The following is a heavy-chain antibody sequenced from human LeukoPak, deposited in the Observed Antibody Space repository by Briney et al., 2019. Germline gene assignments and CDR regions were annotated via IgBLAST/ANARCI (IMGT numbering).Heavy chain of an antibody. CDR3: ARDRGPPDAFDI. CDR2: IYYSGST. J-gene: IGHJ3*02. V-gene: IGHV4-31*03. D-gene: IGHD3-10*01. Sequence: PSETLSLTCTVSGGSISSGGYYWSWIRQHPGKGLEWIGYIYYSGSTYYNPSLKSRVTISVDTSKNQFSLKLSSVTAADTAVYYCARDRGPPDAFDIWGQGTMVTVSS. CDR1: GGSISSGGYY.